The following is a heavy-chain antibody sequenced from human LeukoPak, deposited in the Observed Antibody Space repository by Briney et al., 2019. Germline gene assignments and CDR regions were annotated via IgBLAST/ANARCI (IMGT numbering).Heavy chain of an antibody. D-gene: IGHD1-26*01. V-gene: IGHV4-59*01. CDR2: IYYSGST. CDR1: GGSISSYY. Sequence: PSETLSLTCTVSGGSISSYYWSWIRQPPGKGLEWIGYIYYSGSTNYNPSLKSRVTISVDTSKNQFSLKLSSVTAADTAAYYCARANSGSYYYYYYYMDVWGKGTTVTISS. CDR3: ARANSGSYYYYYYYMDV. J-gene: IGHJ6*03.